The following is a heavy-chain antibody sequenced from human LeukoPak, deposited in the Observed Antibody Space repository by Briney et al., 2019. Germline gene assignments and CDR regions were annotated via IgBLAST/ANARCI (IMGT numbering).Heavy chain of an antibody. CDR3: ARDKQWLVRGAWFDP. V-gene: IGHV1-2*02. CDR2: INPNSGGT. D-gene: IGHD6-19*01. J-gene: IGHJ5*02. CDR1: GYTFTSYG. Sequence: ASVKVSCKASGYTFTSYGISWVRQAPGQGLEWMGWINPNSGGTNYAQKFQGRVTMTRDTSISTAYMELSRLRSDDTAVYYCARDKQWLVRGAWFDPWGQGTLVTVSS.